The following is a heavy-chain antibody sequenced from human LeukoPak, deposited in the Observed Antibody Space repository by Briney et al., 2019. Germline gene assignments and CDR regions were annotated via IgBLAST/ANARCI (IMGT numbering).Heavy chain of an antibody. D-gene: IGHD5-24*01. CDR1: GYTFTSYD. J-gene: IGHJ6*02. CDR3: ARARKMATINPYYYYYGMDV. CDR2: MNPNSGNT. V-gene: IGHV1-8*01. Sequence: ASVKVSCKASGYTFTSYDINWVRQATGQGLEWMGWMNPNSGNTGYAQKFQGRVTMTRNTSISTAYMELSSLRSEGTAVYYCARARKMATINPYYYYYGMDVWGQGTTVTVSS.